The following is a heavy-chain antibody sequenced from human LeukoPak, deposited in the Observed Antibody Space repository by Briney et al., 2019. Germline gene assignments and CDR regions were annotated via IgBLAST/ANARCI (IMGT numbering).Heavy chain of an antibody. CDR2: TYYRSKWYN. CDR1: GDSVSSNSAA. CDR3: ARRTTMVRGVIIGDNDAFDI. J-gene: IGHJ3*02. D-gene: IGHD3-10*01. Sequence: SQTLSLTCAISGDSVSSNSAAWNWIRQSPSRGLEWLGRTYYRSKWYNDYAVSVKNRITINPDTSKNQFSLQLNSVTPEDTAVYYCARRTTMVRGVIIGDNDAFDIWGQGTMVTVSS. V-gene: IGHV6-1*01.